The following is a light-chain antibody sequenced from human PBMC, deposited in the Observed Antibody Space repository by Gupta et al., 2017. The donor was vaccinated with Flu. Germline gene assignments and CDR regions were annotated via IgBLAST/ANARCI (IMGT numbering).Light chain of an antibody. CDR3: RHRGNWPPYS. V-gene: IGKV3-11*01. CDR1: QTVGNY. J-gene: IGKJ2*01. Sequence: EIVLTQSPATLSLSPGERATLSCRASQTVGNYLAWYQQKPGQIPRLLIYDASSRTTGVPARFSGSGYGTDFTLTITSREPEDFAVYYCRHRGNWPPYSFGQGTKLEI. CDR2: DAS.